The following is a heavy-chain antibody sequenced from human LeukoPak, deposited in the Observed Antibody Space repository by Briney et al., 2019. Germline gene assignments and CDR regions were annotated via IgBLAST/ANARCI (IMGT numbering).Heavy chain of an antibody. D-gene: IGHD3-16*02. V-gene: IGHV3-30*04. CDR3: ARDTPYYDYVWGSYRPRGYMDV. Sequence: GGSLRLSCAASGFTFSSYAMHWVRQAPGKGLEWVAVISYDGSNKYYADSVKGRFTISRDNSKNTLYLQMNSLRAEDTAMYYCARDTPYYDYVWGSYRPRGYMDVWGKGTTVTVSS. CDR1: GFTFSSYA. J-gene: IGHJ6*03. CDR2: ISYDGSNK.